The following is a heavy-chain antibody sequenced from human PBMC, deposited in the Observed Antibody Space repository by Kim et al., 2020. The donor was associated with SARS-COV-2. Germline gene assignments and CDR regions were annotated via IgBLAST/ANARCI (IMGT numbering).Heavy chain of an antibody. V-gene: IGHV3-23*01. CDR3: AKDRLTMVRGVITFDY. Sequence: SVKGRFTISRDNSKNTLYLQMNSLRAEDTAVYYCAKDRLTMVRGVITFDYWGQGSLVTVSS. D-gene: IGHD3-10*01. J-gene: IGHJ4*02.